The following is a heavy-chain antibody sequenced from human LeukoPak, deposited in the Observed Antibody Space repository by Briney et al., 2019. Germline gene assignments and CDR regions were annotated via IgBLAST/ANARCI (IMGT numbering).Heavy chain of an antibody. CDR3: AKGWTAMVPWCLNY. D-gene: IGHD5-18*01. V-gene: IGHV3-23*01. CDR1: GFTFSRYA. Sequence: PGGSMRLTCAASGFTFSRYAMSWVRQAPGKGLEWVSAISGSGCSTYYADSVKGRFTISRDNSKNTLYLQMNSLRAEDTAVYYCAKGWTAMVPWCLNYWGQGTLVTVSS. CDR2: ISGSGCST. J-gene: IGHJ4*02.